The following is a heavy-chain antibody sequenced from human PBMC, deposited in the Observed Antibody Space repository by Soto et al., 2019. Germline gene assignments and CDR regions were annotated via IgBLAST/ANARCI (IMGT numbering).Heavy chain of an antibody. D-gene: IGHD6-13*01. V-gene: IGHV3-30*09. CDR3: AKARHSTSWYGLEADF. CDR1: GFIFSDYA. Sequence: QVQLVESGGGVVQPGRSLRLSCAASGFIFSDYAMHWVRQAPGKGLEWVAVISYGGDNKYYADSVRGRFAISRDNLKNTLDLQRNSLHPEDTAVYHCAKARHSTSWYGLEADFWGQGTLVTVSS. CDR2: ISYGGDNK. J-gene: IGHJ4*02.